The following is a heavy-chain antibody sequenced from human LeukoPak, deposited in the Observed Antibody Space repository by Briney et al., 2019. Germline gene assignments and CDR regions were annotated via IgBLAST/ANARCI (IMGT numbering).Heavy chain of an antibody. CDR1: GFTFSSYG. CDR2: IWYDGSNK. CDR3: AKAYSSGWKGYFQH. D-gene: IGHD6-19*01. V-gene: IGHV3-33*06. J-gene: IGHJ1*01. Sequence: AGGSLRLSCAASGFTFSSYGMHWVRQAPGKGLEWVAVIWYDGSNKYYADSVKGRFTISRDNSKNTLYLQMNSLRAEDTAVYYCAKAYSSGWKGYFQHWGQGTLVTVSS.